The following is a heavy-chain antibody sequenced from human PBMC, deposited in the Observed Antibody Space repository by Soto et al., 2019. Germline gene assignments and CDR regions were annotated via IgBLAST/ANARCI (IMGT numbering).Heavy chain of an antibody. CDR3: AREIVVVPAAPDASDI. V-gene: IGHV1-18*01. J-gene: IGHJ3*02. D-gene: IGHD2-2*01. Sequence: ASVKVSCKAPGYTFTSYGISWVRQAPGQGLEWMGWISAYNGNTNYAQKLQGRVTMTTDTSTSTAYMELRSLRSDDTAVYYCAREIVVVPAAPDASDIRGKGTMVTVSS. CDR1: GYTFTSYG. CDR2: ISAYNGNT.